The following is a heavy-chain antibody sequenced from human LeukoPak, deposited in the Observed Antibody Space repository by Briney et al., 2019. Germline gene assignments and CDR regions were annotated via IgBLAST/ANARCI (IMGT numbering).Heavy chain of an antibody. CDR3: ARTPDSRGDAFDI. CDR1: GGSLGSGGYS. D-gene: IGHD3-22*01. J-gene: IGHJ3*02. Sequence: PSETLSVTCAVSGGSLGSGGYSWRWLRQPPGTGLAGIGYIYHSGSTYYNPSLKSRVTISVDRSKNQFSLKLSSVTAADTAVYYCARTPDSRGDAFDIWGQGTMVTVSS. CDR2: IYHSGST. V-gene: IGHV4-30-2*01.